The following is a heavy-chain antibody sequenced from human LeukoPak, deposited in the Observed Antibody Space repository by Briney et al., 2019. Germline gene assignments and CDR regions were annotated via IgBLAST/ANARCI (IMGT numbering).Heavy chain of an antibody. CDR2: IKNKRGSYTA. CDR1: GFTLNDHY. Sequence: PGGSLRLSCAASGFTLNDHYMDWVRQAPGKGLEWVGRIKNKRGSYTADYAASVKGRFTISRDDSQNSLYLQMNSPKTEDTAVYYCGRDTATALDYWGQGTLVTVSS. J-gene: IGHJ4*02. V-gene: IGHV3-72*01. CDR3: GRDTATALDY. D-gene: IGHD2-21*02.